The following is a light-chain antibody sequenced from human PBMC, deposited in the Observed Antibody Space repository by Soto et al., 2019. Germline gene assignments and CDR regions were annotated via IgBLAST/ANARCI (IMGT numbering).Light chain of an antibody. Sequence: QSVLTQPASVSGSPGQSIAISCTGTSSDVGGYDYVPWYQQHPGKAPKLMIYDVSNRPSGVSNRFSGSKSDNTASLTISGLQAEDEADYYCSSYTSSSTYVFGTGTKVTVL. CDR1: SSDVGGYDY. J-gene: IGLJ1*01. CDR3: SSYTSSSTYV. V-gene: IGLV2-14*01. CDR2: DVS.